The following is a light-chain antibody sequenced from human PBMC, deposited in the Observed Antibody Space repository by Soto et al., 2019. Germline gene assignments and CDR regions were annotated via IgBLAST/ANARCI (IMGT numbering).Light chain of an antibody. J-gene: IGKJ4*01. CDR2: AAS. V-gene: IGKV1-27*01. CDR1: QDISNY. CDR3: QKYDIAPRT. Sequence: DIQMTQSPSSLSASVGDRVTITCRASQDISNYLAWYQQRPGKVPKLLIYAASTLQSGVPSRFSGSGSGTDFTLCISSLQPEDVATYYCQKYDIAPRTFGGGTKVEIK.